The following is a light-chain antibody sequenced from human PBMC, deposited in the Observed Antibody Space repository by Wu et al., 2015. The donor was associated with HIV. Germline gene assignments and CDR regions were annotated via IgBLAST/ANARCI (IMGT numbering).Light chain of an antibody. Sequence: EIVLTQSPGTLSLSPGERATLSCRASQSVASNSLAWYQQKPGQAPRLLIYPTSNRAAGIPDRFSGSGSGTDFTLTISRLEPEDFAVYYCQQYGSSPETFGQGTKVEIK. CDR3: QQYGSSPET. V-gene: IGKV3-20*01. CDR1: QSVASNS. J-gene: IGKJ1*01. CDR2: PTS.